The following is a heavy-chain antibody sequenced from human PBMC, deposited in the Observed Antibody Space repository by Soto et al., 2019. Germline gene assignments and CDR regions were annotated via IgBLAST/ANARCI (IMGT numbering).Heavy chain of an antibody. CDR1: GFTFNIYA. Sequence: GGSLRLSCAASGFTFNIYAMSWVRQAPGKGLEWVSSITDHGDSTYYADSVKGRFTISRDNSKNTLFLQMNSLRAEDSAVYNCAKVVGRYSSGNYHLMTVLDVWGQGTTVTVSS. CDR3: AKVVGRYSSGNYHLMTVLDV. V-gene: IGHV3-23*01. CDR2: ITDHGDST. J-gene: IGHJ6*02. D-gene: IGHD3-10*01.